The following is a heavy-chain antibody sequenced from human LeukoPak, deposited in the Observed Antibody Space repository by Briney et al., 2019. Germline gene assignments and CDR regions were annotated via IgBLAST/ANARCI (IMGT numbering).Heavy chain of an antibody. CDR3: ARIYGYAFDI. V-gene: IGHV4-4*07. D-gene: IGHD5-18*01. J-gene: IGHJ3*02. CDR2: VYSTGST. Sequence: SETLSLTCTVSGGSLRTYYWTWLRQAAGRGLEWIGRVYSTGSTNYNPSLKSRATMSVDTSKDQFSLHLSSVTAADTAVYYCARIYGYAFDIWGQGTMVIVSA. CDR1: GGSLRTYY.